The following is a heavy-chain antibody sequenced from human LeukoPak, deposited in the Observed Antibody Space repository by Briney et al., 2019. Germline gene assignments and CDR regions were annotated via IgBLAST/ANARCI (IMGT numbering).Heavy chain of an antibody. V-gene: IGHV4-30-2*01. Sequence: SQTLSLTCTVSGGSISSGGYYWSWIRQPPGKGLEWIGYIYHSGSTYYNPSLKSRVTISVDRSKNQFSLKLSSVTAADTAVYYCARIAKNEGPSFHQVPAGMEFDYWGQGTLVTVSS. CDR1: GGSISSGGYY. D-gene: IGHD2-2*01. CDR3: ARIAKNEGPSFHQVPAGMEFDY. J-gene: IGHJ4*02. CDR2: IYHSGST.